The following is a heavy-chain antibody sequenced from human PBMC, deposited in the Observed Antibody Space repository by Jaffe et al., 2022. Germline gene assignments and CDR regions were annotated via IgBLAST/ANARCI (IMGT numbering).Heavy chain of an antibody. D-gene: IGHD3-22*01. V-gene: IGHV2-70*20. CDR3: ARYRDYYDSSGYYSAFDI. Sequence: QVTLRESGPALVKPTQTLTLTCTFSGFSLSTSGMCVSWVRQPPGKALEWLALIDWDDDKYYSTSLKTRLTISKDTSKNQVVLTMTNMDPVDTATYYCARYRDYYDSSGYYSAFDIWGQGTMVTVSS. J-gene: IGHJ3*02. CDR2: IDWDDDK. CDR1: GFSLSTSGMC.